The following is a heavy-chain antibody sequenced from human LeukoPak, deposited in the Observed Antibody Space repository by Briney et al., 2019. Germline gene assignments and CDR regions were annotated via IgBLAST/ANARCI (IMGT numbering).Heavy chain of an antibody. CDR1: GFSFSDDA. J-gene: IGHJ5*02. Sequence: GRSLRLSCAASGFSFSDDAMHWVRQAPGKGPEWVAVIFHDGRNKYYADSVKGRFTISRDNSKNTLYLQMNSLRPEDTAVYYCARDYYDRSGYYRFDPWGQGTQVIVSS. CDR3: ARDYYDRSGYYRFDP. CDR2: IFHDGRNK. V-gene: IGHV3-30*03. D-gene: IGHD3-22*01.